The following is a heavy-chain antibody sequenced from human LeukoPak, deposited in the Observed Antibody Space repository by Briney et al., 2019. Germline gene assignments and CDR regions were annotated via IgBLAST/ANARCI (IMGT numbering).Heavy chain of an antibody. Sequence: SETLSLTCTVSVGSISRYYGRWIREPAGEGLEWIGRIYTTGSTNCNTSLKSRVTMTVDTSKNQFSLKLSSVTAADTAVYYCARDVNEYSCSPYDFDYWGQGTLVTVSS. J-gene: IGHJ4*02. CDR3: ARDVNEYSCSPYDFDY. CDR2: IYTTGST. V-gene: IGHV4-4*07. CDR1: VGSISRYY. D-gene: IGHD6-6*01.